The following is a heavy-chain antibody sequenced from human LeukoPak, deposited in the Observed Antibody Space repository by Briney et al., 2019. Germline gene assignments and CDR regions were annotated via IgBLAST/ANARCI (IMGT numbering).Heavy chain of an antibody. V-gene: IGHV3-23*01. J-gene: IGHJ6*03. Sequence: PGGSLRLSCAASGFTFSTYAMSWIRQAPGKGLEWVSSISAGGGSTHNADSVKGRFTISRDNSKNTLDLQMNSLRAEDTAVYYCAKDQPYRYYMDVWGKGTTVTVSS. CDR3: AKDQPYRYYMDV. CDR1: GFTFSTYA. CDR2: ISAGGGST.